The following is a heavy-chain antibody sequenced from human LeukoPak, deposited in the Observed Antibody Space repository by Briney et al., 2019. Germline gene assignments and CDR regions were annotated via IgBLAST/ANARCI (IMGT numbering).Heavy chain of an antibody. J-gene: IGHJ4*02. Sequence: PGRSLRHSCTASGFTFGYHAINWVRQAPGRGLEWVGFIRSQAYSGTTEYATSVKDRFTISRDDSKSIAYLQMNSLKTEDTAVYYCTRDIVSISQPYYFDYWGQGTLVTVSS. CDR2: IRSQAYSGTT. CDR1: GFTFGYHA. V-gene: IGHV3-49*04. D-gene: IGHD2-2*01. CDR3: TRDIVSISQPYYFDY.